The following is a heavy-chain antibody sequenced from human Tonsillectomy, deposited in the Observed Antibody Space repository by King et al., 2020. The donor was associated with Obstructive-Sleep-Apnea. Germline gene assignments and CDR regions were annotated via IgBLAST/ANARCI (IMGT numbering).Heavy chain of an antibody. CDR1: GFTFSSYW. CDR2: INSDGSST. Sequence: DVQLVESGGGLVQPGGSLRLSCAASGFTFSSYWMHWVRQAPGKGLVWVSRINSDGSSTSYADSVKGRFTISRDNAKNTLYLQMNSLRAEDTAVYYCARATVTTGTDYYYYYGMDVWGQGTTVTVSS. J-gene: IGHJ6*02. D-gene: IGHD4-17*01. V-gene: IGHV3-74*02. CDR3: ARATVTTGTDYYYYYGMDV.